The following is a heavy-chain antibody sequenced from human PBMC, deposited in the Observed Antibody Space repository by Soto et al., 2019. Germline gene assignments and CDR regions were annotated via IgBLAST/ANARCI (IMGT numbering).Heavy chain of an antibody. CDR3: ARPHTSSWTYFDS. CDR1: WFTVNSNY. J-gene: IGHJ4*02. D-gene: IGHD6-13*01. Sequence: GGSPRLSCASPWFTVNSNYMSWVRPAPGKGLEWVSVISSGGNTYYAGSVKGRFTISRDNSKNTLYLQMSSLRAEDTAVYYCARPHTSSWTYFDSWGQGTLVTVSS. CDR2: ISSGGNT. V-gene: IGHV3-66*01.